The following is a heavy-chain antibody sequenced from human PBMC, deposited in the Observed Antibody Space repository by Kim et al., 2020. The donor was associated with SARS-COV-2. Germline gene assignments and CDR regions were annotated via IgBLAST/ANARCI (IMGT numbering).Heavy chain of an antibody. J-gene: IGHJ5*02. CDR1: GFTFSSYA. V-gene: IGHV3-30*03. Sequence: GGSLRLSCAASGFTFSSYAMHWVRQAPGKGLEWVAVISYDGSNKYYADSLKGRFAISRDNSKNTLYLQMNSLRAEDTAVYFCARPYSESYYSCIDPWGQGTLVTVSS. CDR2: ISYDGSNK. CDR3: ARPYSESYYSCIDP. D-gene: IGHD1-26*01.